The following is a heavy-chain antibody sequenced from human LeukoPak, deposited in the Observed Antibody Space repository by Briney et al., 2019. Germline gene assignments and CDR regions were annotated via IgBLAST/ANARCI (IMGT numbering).Heavy chain of an antibody. CDR1: GGSINSYY. J-gene: IGHJ2*01. Sequence: PSETLSLTCTVSGGSINSYYWSWIRQPPGKGLEWIGYIYYSGNTDYNPSLKSRVSISIDTSKNQLSLQLSSVTAADTAVYYCARDRDSSGLRDFDLWGRGTLVTVSA. CDR2: IYYSGNT. V-gene: IGHV4-59*01. CDR3: ARDRDSSGLRDFDL. D-gene: IGHD3-22*01.